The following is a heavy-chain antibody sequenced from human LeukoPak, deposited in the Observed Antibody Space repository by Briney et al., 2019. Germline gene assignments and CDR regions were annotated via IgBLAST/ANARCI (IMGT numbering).Heavy chain of an antibody. V-gene: IGHV4-34*01. D-gene: IGHD1/OR15-1a*01. Sequence: KPSETLSLTCAVHGVSFSGYYWSWIRQPPGKGLEWIGEINHSGSTNYNPSLKSRVTISVDTSKNQFSLKLSSVTAADTAVYYCARNKHRNWFDPWGQGTLVTVSS. CDR1: GVSFSGYY. CDR2: INHSGST. CDR3: ARNKHRNWFDP. J-gene: IGHJ5*02.